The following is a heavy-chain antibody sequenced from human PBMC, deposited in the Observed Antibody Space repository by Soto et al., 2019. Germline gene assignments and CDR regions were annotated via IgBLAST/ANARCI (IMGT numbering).Heavy chain of an antibody. J-gene: IGHJ5*02. CDR3: ARDQGVAAAGITWFDP. CDR2: IHSSGST. Sequence: SETLSLTCTVSGASMNSYHWSWIRQPAGKGLEWIGHIHSSGSTNYNPSLKSRVTMSVDTSKNQFSLRLMSLTAADTAVYYCARDQGVAAAGITWFDPWGQGALVTVSS. D-gene: IGHD6-13*01. V-gene: IGHV4-4*07. CDR1: GASMNSYH.